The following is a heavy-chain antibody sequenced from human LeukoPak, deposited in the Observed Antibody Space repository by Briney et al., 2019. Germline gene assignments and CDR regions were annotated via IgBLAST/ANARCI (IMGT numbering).Heavy chain of an antibody. J-gene: IGHJ4*02. CDR3: ARHRYCTSTACYNMGGY. V-gene: IGHV5-51*01. CDR1: GYSFTNYW. D-gene: IGHD2-2*02. CDR2: IYPGDSDT. Sequence: GESLKISCKGSGYSFTNYWIAWARQMPGKGLEWMGTIYPGDSDTRYSPSLQGQVTISADKSISTAYLQWSSLKASDTAMYYCARHRYCTSTACYNMGGYWGQGTLVTVSS.